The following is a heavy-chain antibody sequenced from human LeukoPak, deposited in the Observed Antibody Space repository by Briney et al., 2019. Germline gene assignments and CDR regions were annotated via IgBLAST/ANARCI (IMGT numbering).Heavy chain of an antibody. CDR3: ARDGPLWFGEL. D-gene: IGHD3-10*01. V-gene: IGHV3-7*01. CDR2: IKQDGSEK. CDR1: GFTFSNYW. Sequence: GGSLRLSCAASGFTFSNYWMTWVRQAPGKGLECVADIKQDGSEKYYVDSVKGRFTISRDNAKNSLYLQMNSLRAEDTAVYYCARDGPLWFGELWGQGTLVTVSS. J-gene: IGHJ4*02.